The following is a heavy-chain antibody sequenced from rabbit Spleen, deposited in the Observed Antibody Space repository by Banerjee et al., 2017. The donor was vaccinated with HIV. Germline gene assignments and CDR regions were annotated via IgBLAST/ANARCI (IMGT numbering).Heavy chain of an antibody. CDR2: IYAGSSGST. D-gene: IGHD2-1*01. V-gene: IGHV1S45*01. J-gene: IGHJ4*01. CDR1: GFSFSSSYW. CDR3: ARGFYTYDDYADFYGYYFNL. Sequence: QEQLEESGGDLVKPEGSLTLTCTASGFSFSSSYWICWVRQAPGKGLEWIACIYAGSSGSTYYASWAKGRFTISKTSSTTVTLQVTSLTAADTATYFCARGFYTYDDYADFYGYYFNLWGQGTLVTVS.